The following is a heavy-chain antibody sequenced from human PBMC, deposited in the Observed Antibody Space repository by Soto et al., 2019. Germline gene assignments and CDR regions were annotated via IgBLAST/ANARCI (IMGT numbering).Heavy chain of an antibody. D-gene: IGHD6-19*01. Sequence: SETLSLTCAVSSGSISSSNWWSWVRQPPGKGLEWIGEIYHSGSTNYNPSLKSRVTISVDKSKNQFSLKLSSVTAADTAVYYCARSIAVAAGLDYWGQGTLVTVSS. J-gene: IGHJ4*02. CDR3: ARSIAVAAGLDY. V-gene: IGHV4-4*02. CDR2: IYHSGST. CDR1: SGSISSSNW.